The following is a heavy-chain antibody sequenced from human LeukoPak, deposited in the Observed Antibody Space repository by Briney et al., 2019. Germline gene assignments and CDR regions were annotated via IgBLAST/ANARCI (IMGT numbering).Heavy chain of an antibody. V-gene: IGHV3-7*03. J-gene: IGHJ4*02. CDR3: ASYYYDSSGYYYYFDY. D-gene: IGHD3-22*01. Sequence: GGSLRLSCAASGFTFSSYWMSWVRQAPGKGLEWVANIKQDGSEKYYVDSVKGRFTISRDNAKNSLYLQMNSLRAEDTALYYCASYYYDSSGYYYYFDYWGQGTLVTVSS. CDR1: GFTFSSYW. CDR2: IKQDGSEK.